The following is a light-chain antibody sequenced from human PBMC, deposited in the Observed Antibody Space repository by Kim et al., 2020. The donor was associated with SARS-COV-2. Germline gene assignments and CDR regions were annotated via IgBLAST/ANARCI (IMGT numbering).Light chain of an antibody. V-gene: IGKV3-20*01. CDR2: GAS. CDR1: QSITNNF. Sequence: PGERATLSCRATQSITNNFLAWYQQKPGQAPRLLIFGASRRATGIQDRFSGSGSGTDFTLTISRLEPEEFALYYCQQYASSPQTFGQGTKVDIK. J-gene: IGKJ1*01. CDR3: QQYASSPQT.